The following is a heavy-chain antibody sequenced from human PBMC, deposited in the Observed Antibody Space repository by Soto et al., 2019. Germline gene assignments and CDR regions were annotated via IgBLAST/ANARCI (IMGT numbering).Heavy chain of an antibody. CDR2: ISGSGSST. V-gene: IGHV3-23*01. Sequence: EVKLLESAGGLVQAGGSLRLSCVASGFSFSSYAMSWVRQAPGRGLEWVSSISGSGSSTYYAGSVKGRFTISRDNSKNTLNLQMNSLRAEDTAVYYCAKGDDLSWFDPWGQGVLVTVSS. J-gene: IGHJ5*02. CDR3: AKGDDLSWFDP. D-gene: IGHD3-3*01. CDR1: GFSFSSYA.